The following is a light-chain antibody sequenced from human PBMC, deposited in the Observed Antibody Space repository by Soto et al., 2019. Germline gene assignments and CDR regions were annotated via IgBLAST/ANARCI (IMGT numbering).Light chain of an antibody. V-gene: IGKV3-20*01. CDR2: GAS. J-gene: IGKJ2*01. CDR3: QQYGSSPL. CDR1: QSVSSSD. Sequence: EIVLTQSPGTLSLSPGERATLSCRASQSVSSSDLAWYQQKPGQAPRLLIYGASSRATGIPDRFSGSGSATDFTLTISRLEPEDVAVYYCQQYGSSPLFGQGTKLEIK.